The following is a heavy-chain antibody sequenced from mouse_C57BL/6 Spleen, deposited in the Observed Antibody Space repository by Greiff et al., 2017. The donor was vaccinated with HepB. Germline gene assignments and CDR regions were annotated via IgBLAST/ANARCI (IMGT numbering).Heavy chain of an antibody. J-gene: IGHJ4*01. Sequence: QVQLQQPGAELVRPGSSVKLSCKASGYTFTSYWMDWVKQRPGQGLEWIGNIYPSDSETHYNQKFKDKATLTVDKSSSTAYMQLSSLTSEDSAVYYCARDYYGSSYFDYGGQGTSVTVSS. D-gene: IGHD1-1*01. CDR1: GYTFTSYW. CDR2: IYPSDSET. V-gene: IGHV1-61*01. CDR3: ARDYYGSSYFDY.